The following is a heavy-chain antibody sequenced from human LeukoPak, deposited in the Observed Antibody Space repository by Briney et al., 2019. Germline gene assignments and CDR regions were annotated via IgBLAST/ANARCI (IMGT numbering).Heavy chain of an antibody. Sequence: GGSLRLSCAASGFTFSNFAMAWVRQVPEKGLEWVTFIRGGGAGAHYADSVRGRFTISRDNSKNTLYLEMNSLRADDTAVYYCAKASYTYGNDAFDIWGQGTKVTVSS. V-gene: IGHV3-23*01. CDR3: AKASYTYGNDAFDI. J-gene: IGHJ3*02. CDR1: GFTFSNFA. D-gene: IGHD2-8*01. CDR2: IRGGGAGA.